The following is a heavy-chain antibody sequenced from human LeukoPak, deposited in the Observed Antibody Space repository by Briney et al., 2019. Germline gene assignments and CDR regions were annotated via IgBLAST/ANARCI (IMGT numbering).Heavy chain of an antibody. CDR2: MNPNSGDT. CDR1: GYTFTSYD. Sequence: ASVKVSCKASGYTFTSYDINWERQATGQGLEWMGWMNPNSGDTGYAQKFQGRVTMTRNTSISTAYMELSSLRSEDTAVYYCASFRGNVAYYYYGMDVWGQGTTVTVSS. V-gene: IGHV1-8*01. D-gene: IGHD2-21*01. J-gene: IGHJ6*02. CDR3: ASFRGNVAYYYYGMDV.